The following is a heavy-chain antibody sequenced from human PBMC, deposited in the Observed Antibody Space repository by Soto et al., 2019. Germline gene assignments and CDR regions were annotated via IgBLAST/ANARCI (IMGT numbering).Heavy chain of an antibody. J-gene: IGHJ6*02. D-gene: IGHD2-8*01. V-gene: IGHV1-18*01. Sequence: QVQLVQSGAEVKKPGASVKVSCKASGYTFTSYGITWVRQAPGQGLEWMGWISAYNGNTNYAQKLHGRVTMTTDTSTSTAYIEVVSLRSDDTAVYYCARDVYCTNGVCTDYYYYGMDFWGQRTTVTVSS. CDR1: GYTFTSYG. CDR2: ISAYNGNT. CDR3: ARDVYCTNGVCTDYYYYGMDF.